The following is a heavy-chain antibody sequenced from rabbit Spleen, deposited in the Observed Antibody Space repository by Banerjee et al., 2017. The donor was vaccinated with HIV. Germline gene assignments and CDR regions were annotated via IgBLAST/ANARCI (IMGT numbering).Heavy chain of an antibody. CDR1: GFSFSSNW. V-gene: IGHV1S45*01. CDR2: INVVTGKA. D-gene: IGHD2-1*01. Sequence: LEESGGGLVKPGGTLTLTCTVSGFSFSSNWICWVRQAPGKGLEWIACINVVTGKAVYASWAKGRYTFSKTSSTTVTLEMTSLTAADTATYFCARDWGGDDVCVFTLWGQGTLVTVS. CDR3: ARDWGGDDVCVFTL. J-gene: IGHJ3*01.